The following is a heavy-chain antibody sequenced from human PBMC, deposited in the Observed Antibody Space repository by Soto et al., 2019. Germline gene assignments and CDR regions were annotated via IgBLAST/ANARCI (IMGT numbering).Heavy chain of an antibody. D-gene: IGHD3-10*01. CDR1: GFTFSSYA. J-gene: IGHJ4*02. CDR3: AKGKGEYYYGSGSYYLHYFDY. Sequence: EVQLLESGGGLVQPGVSLRLSCAASGFTFSSYAMSWVRQAPGRGLEWVSAIVGSGGSTYYADSVKGRFTISRDNSKNTLYLQMNSLRAEDTAVYYCAKGKGEYYYGSGSYYLHYFDYWGQGTLVTVSS. V-gene: IGHV3-23*01. CDR2: IVGSGGST.